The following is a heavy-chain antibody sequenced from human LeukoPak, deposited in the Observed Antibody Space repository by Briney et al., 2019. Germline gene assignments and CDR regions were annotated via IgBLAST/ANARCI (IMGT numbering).Heavy chain of an antibody. D-gene: IGHD2-15*01. J-gene: IGHJ4*02. CDR3: ATDKGF. Sequence: PGGSLRLSCEASGFTFSDYAMTWVRQAPGKGLEWASSITSSGSATYYADSVKGRFTISRDNAKNSLYLQMNSLRGEDTAFYYCATDKGFWGQGTLVTVSS. CDR1: GFTFSDYA. CDR2: ITSSGSAT. V-gene: IGHV3-48*03.